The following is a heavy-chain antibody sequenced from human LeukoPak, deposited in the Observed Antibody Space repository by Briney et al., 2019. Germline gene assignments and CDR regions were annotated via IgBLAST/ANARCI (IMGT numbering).Heavy chain of an antibody. CDR2: IYYSGST. V-gene: IGHV4-59*01. D-gene: IGHD2-2*02. CDR1: GGSISSYY. Sequence: PSETLSLTCTVSGGSISSYYWSWIRQPPGKGLEWIGYIYYSGSTNYNPSLKSRVTISVDTSKNQFSLKLSSVTAADTAVYYCARGSIVVVPAAIPSHYYYYYMDVWGKGTTVTVSS. J-gene: IGHJ6*03. CDR3: ARGSIVVVPAAIPSHYYYYYMDV.